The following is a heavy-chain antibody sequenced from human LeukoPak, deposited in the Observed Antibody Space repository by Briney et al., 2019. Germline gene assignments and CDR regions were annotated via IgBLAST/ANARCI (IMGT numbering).Heavy chain of an antibody. Sequence: GGSLRLSCAASGFTFSSYGMHWVRQAPGKGLEWVAVIWYDGSNKYYADSVKGRFTISRDNSKNTLYLQMNSLRAEDTAVYYCATDESASYAFDTWGQGTMVTVSS. CDR2: IWYDGSNK. J-gene: IGHJ3*02. V-gene: IGHV3-33*01. CDR3: ATDESASYAFDT. CDR1: GFTFSSYG.